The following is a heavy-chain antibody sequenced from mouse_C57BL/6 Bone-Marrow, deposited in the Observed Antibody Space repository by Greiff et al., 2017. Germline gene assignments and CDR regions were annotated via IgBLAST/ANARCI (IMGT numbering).Heavy chain of an antibody. CDR3: AREGGSSFDY. CDR2: INTSTGGT. J-gene: IGHJ2*01. CDR1: GYSFTGYY. Sequence: VQLQQSGPELVKPGASVKISCKASGYSFTGYYMNWVKQSPEKSLEWIGEINTSTGGTTYNQKFKAKATLTVDKSSSTAYMHLKSLTSEDSAVYYCAREGGSSFDYWGQGTTLTVSS. V-gene: IGHV1-42*01.